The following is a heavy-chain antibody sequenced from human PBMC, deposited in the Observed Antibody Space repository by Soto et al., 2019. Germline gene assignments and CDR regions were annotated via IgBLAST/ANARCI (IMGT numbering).Heavy chain of an antibody. CDR1: GFTFSSYG. CDR2: IWYDGSNK. V-gene: IGHV3-33*01. CDR3: ARERTIFGVVIIGYGMDV. J-gene: IGHJ6*02. Sequence: GGSLRLSCAASGFTFSSYGMHWVRQAPGKGLEWVAVIWYDGSNKYYADSVKGRFTISRDNSKNTLYLQMNSLRAEDTAVYYCARERTIFGVVIIGYGMDVWGQGTTVTVSS. D-gene: IGHD3-3*01.